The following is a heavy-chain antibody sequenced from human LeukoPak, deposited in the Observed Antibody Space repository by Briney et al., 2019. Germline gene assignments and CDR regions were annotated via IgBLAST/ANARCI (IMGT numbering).Heavy chain of an antibody. V-gene: IGHV1-2*02. Sequence: ASVKVFCKASGYTFTDYFIHWVRQAPGQGLEWMGWINPNSGGTNYAQNFQGRVTMTRDTSISTAYIELSSLTSDDTAVYSCARAGYCGSNCYYYFDYWGQGTLVTVSS. CDR2: INPNSGGT. J-gene: IGHJ4*02. D-gene: IGHD2-21*01. CDR1: GYTFTDYF. CDR3: ARAGYCGSNCYYYFDY.